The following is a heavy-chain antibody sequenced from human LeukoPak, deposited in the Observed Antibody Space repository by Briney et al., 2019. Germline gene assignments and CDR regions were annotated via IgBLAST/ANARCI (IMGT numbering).Heavy chain of an antibody. CDR2: ISAYNGNT. Sequence: ASVKVSCKASGYTFTSYGISWVRQAPGQGLEWMGWISAYNGNTNYAQKLQGRVTMTTDTSTSTAYMELRSLRSADTAVYYCARDRYDYVWGSPFDYWGQGTLVTVSS. V-gene: IGHV1-18*01. CDR3: ARDRYDYVWGSPFDY. D-gene: IGHD3-16*01. J-gene: IGHJ4*02. CDR1: GYTFTSYG.